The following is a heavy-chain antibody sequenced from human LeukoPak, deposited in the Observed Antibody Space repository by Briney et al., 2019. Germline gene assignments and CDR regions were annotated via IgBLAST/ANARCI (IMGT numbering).Heavy chain of an antibody. D-gene: IGHD3-22*01. CDR3: ARDVSDSSGYYFGY. J-gene: IGHJ4*02. CDR1: GGSISSGDYS. CDR2: IHRNGST. V-gene: IGHV4-30-2*01. Sequence: SQTLSLTCAVSGGSISSGDYSWSWIRQPPGKGLEWIGYIHRNGSTYYNPSLKSRVTMSVDRSKNQFSLNLSSVTAADTAVYYCARDVSDSSGYYFGYWGQGTLVTVSS.